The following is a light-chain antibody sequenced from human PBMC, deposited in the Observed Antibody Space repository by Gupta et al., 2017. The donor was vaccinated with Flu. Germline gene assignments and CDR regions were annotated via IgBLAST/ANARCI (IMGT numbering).Light chain of an antibody. CDR2: KEN. J-gene: IGLJ3*02. CDR3: HSAENSGIYVV. CDR1: TLSTQY. V-gene: IGLV3-25*03. Sequence: SSALPPPPSVSVSPGQTATITCAGNTLSTQYTYWYQQKPGQAPVLVIFKENERPSGIPERFSGSNSGTTVTLTISGVQAEDEADYYCHSAENSGIYVVFGGGTKLTV.